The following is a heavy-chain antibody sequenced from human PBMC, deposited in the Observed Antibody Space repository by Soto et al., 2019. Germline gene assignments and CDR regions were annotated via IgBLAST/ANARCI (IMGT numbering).Heavy chain of an antibody. Sequence: EVQLVESGGGLVKPGGSLRLSCAASGFIFGNTWMNWVRQAPGKGLEWDGLIKTMTGGGTTDYAASVNGRFTISRDDSKSTLYLQMNSLRTEDTAVYSCTTGFFDSGGVDSWGQGTLVNVSS. V-gene: IGHV3-15*07. CDR1: GFIFGNTW. D-gene: IGHD3-22*01. CDR3: TTGFFDSGGVDS. J-gene: IGHJ4*02. CDR2: IKTMTGGGTT.